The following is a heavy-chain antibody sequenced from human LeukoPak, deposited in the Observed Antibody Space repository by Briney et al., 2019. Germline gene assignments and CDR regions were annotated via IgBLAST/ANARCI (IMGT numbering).Heavy chain of an antibody. V-gene: IGHV1-24*01. CDR3: ATALTMIVVGPRYYGMDV. Sequence: ASVNVSCKVSGYTLTELSMHWVRQAPGKGREWMGGFDPEDGETIYAQKFQGRVTMTEDTSTDTAYMELSSLRSEDTAVYYCATALTMIVVGPRYYGMDVWGQGTTVTVSS. CDR1: GYTLTELS. D-gene: IGHD3-22*01. CDR2: FDPEDGET. J-gene: IGHJ6*02.